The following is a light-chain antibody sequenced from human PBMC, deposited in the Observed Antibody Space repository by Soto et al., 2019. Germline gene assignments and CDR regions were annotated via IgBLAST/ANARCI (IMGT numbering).Light chain of an antibody. V-gene: IGLV2-14*01. CDR1: SSDVGSYNY. CDR3: SLYTSISTRV. J-gene: IGLJ3*02. CDR2: EVS. Sequence: QSALTQPASVSGSPGQSITISCTGTSSDVGSYNYVSWYQQHPGKAPKLMIYEVSNRPSGVSNRFSGSKSGNTASLTISGLQAEDEANYYCSLYTSISTRVFGGGTQLNVL.